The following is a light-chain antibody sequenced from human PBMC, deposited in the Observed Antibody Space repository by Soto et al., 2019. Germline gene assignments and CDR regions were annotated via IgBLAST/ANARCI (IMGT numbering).Light chain of an antibody. Sequence: QSALTQPASVSGSPGQSITISCTGAVSEVAGYTYVSWYQQLPGKGPKVIIYDVSNRPSGVSNRFSGSKSGTTASLTISGVQAEDEADYYCSSFTSTSGLFGGGTKLTVL. CDR1: VSEVAGYTY. J-gene: IGLJ2*01. V-gene: IGLV2-14*03. CDR2: DVS. CDR3: SSFTSTSGL.